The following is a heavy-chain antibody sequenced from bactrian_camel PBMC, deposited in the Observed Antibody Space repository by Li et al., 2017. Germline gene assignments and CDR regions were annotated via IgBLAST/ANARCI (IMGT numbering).Heavy chain of an antibody. D-gene: IGHD1*01. J-gene: IGHJ4*01. CDR1: RPQPQDTASLYTFDSA. CDR3: AFRRGQTYCSLRNVVGFPY. Sequence: HVQLVESGGGSVQAGGSLRLSCEASRPQPQDTASLYTFDSACMGWFRQAPGKEREGVAVITSEGSPDYADSVKGRFTISQDNAKNTLYLRMNSLKPDDTDMYFCAFRRGQTYCSLRNVVGFPYWGQGTQVTVS. V-gene: IGHV3S53*01. CDR2: ITSEGSP.